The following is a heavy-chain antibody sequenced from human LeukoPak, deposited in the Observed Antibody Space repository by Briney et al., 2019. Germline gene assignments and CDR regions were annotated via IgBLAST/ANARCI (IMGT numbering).Heavy chain of an antibody. J-gene: IGHJ5*02. Sequence: GGSLRLSCAASGFTFSSYGMHWVRQAPGKGLEWVAFIQFDGNNKYYADSVKGRFTISRDNSKNTLYLQMNSLRAEDTAVYYCAKEAVGSWTNYNWFDPWGQGTLVTVSS. CDR2: IQFDGNNK. CDR3: AKEAVGSWTNYNWFDP. CDR1: GFTFSSYG. D-gene: IGHD6-13*01. V-gene: IGHV3-30*02.